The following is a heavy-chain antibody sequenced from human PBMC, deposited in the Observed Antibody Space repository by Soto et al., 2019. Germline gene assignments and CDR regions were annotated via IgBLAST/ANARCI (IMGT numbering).Heavy chain of an antibody. D-gene: IGHD3-16*02. CDR3: AREARSSQSNYDYVWGSYRYMNYFYGMDV. Sequence: SQTLSLTCAISGDSVSSNSAAWNWIRQSPSRGLEWLGRTFYRSKWYNDYAVSVKSRITISPDTSKNQFSLQLNSLTPEDTAVYYCAREARSSQSNYDYVWGSYRYMNYFYGMDVWGQGTTVTVSS. CDR2: TFYRSKWYN. V-gene: IGHV6-1*01. CDR1: GDSVSSNSAA. J-gene: IGHJ6*02.